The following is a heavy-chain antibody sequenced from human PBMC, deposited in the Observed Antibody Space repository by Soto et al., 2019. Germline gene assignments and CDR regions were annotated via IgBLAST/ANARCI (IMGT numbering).Heavy chain of an antibody. CDR3: ARWEFEGTAMVSGFDY. CDR1: GYTFTSCC. J-gene: IGHJ4*02. CDR2: ISAYNGNT. Sequence: ASVNVSCKSSGYTFTSCCISWGRRAPGQGLEWMGWISAYNGNTNYAQKLQGRVTMTTDTSTSTAYMELRSLRSDDTAVYYCARWEFEGTAMVSGFDYWGQGTLVTVSS. V-gene: IGHV1-18*04. D-gene: IGHD5-18*01.